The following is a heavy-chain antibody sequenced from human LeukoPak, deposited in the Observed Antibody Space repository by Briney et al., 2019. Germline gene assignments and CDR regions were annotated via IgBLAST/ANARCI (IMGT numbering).Heavy chain of an antibody. J-gene: IGHJ4*02. CDR2: ISGSGYAI. D-gene: IGHD1-26*01. CDR1: GFTFSDFH. V-gene: IGHV3-11*01. Sequence: GGSLRLSCTASGFTFSDFHMSWIRQAPGKGLEWVSHISGSGYAIHHPGSVKGRFTISRDNAKNTLYLQMNSLRVEDSAVYYCARLSGTYSRGGDHWGQGTLVTVSS. CDR3: ARLSGTYSRGGDH.